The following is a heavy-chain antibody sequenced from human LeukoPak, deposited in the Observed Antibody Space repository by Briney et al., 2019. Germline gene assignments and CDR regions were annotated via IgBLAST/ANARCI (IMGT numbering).Heavy chain of an antibody. V-gene: IGHV3-23*01. CDR3: AKNFGQYDN. CDR2: ISGSAGST. D-gene: IGHD3-10*01. Sequence: GGSLRLSCAASGFTFSNYAMSWVRQAPGKGLEWVSGISGSAGSTYYADSAKGRFTISRDNSKNTLYLQMNSLRAEDTAVYYCAKNFGQYDNWGQGTLATVSS. J-gene: IGHJ4*02. CDR1: GFTFSNYA.